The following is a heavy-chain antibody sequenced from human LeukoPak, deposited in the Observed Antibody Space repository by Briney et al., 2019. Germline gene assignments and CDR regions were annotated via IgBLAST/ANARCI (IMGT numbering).Heavy chain of an antibody. CDR1: GFTFSSYG. CDR3: ARGFTYYDILTEYYFDY. D-gene: IGHD3-9*01. CDR2: IWYDGSNK. Sequence: GGSLRLSCAASGFTFSSYGMHWVRQAPGKGLEWVAVIWYDGSNKYYADSVKGRFTISRDNSKNTLYLQMNSLRAEDTAVYYCARGFTYYDILTEYYFDYWGQGTLVTVSS. V-gene: IGHV3-33*01. J-gene: IGHJ4*02.